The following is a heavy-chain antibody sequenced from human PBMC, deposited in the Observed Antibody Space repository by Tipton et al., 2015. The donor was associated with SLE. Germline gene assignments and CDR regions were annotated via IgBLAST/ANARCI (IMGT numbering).Heavy chain of an antibody. CDR3: AVNTYYDFWSGPDAFDI. Sequence: QLVQSGAEVKKPGASVKVSCKASGYTFTGYYMHWVRQAPGQGLEWMGRINPNSGGTNYAQKFQGRVTMTRDTSISTAYMELRSLRSDDTAVYYCAVNTYYDFWSGPDAFDIWGQGTMVTVSS. CDR2: INPNSGGT. V-gene: IGHV1-2*06. CDR1: GYTFTGYY. J-gene: IGHJ3*02. D-gene: IGHD3-3*01.